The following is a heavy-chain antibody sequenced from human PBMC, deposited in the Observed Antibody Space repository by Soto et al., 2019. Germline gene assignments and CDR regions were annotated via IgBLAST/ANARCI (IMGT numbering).Heavy chain of an antibody. CDR3: ASPVGVPGVD. D-gene: IGHD2-8*01. J-gene: IGHJ4*02. CDR2: VNHSGST. CDR1: GGSFSGYY. V-gene: IGHV4-34*01. Sequence: QVQLQQWGAGLLKPSETLSLTCALYGGSFSGYYWSWVRQPPGKGLEWIGEVNHSGSTNRNPSLKSRVTISVDTSKNQFSLKLSSVTAADTAVYYCASPVGVPGVDWGQGTLVTVSS.